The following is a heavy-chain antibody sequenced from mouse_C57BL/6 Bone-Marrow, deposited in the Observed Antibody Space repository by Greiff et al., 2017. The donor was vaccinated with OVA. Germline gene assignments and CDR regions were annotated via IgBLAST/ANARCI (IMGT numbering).Heavy chain of an antibody. CDR3: TTYDGSFAY. CDR1: GFNIKDDY. CDR2: IDPENGDT. J-gene: IGHJ3*01. D-gene: IGHD2-3*01. V-gene: IGHV14-4*01. Sequence: EVQLQQSGAELVRPGASVKLSCTASGFNIKDDYMHWVKQRPEQGLEWIGWIDPENGDTEYASKFKGKATIPADTSSNNAYMQLSRLTSEDTAVYYYTTYDGSFAYWGQGTLVTVSA.